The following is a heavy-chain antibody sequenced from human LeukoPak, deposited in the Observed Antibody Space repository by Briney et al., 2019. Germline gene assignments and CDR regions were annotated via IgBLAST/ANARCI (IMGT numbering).Heavy chain of an antibody. CDR3: ARLGYYYDSSGFLDPFDY. CDR1: GASIRNTSFY. J-gene: IGHJ4*02. V-gene: IGHV4-39*01. Sequence: PSETLSLTCAVSGASIRNTSFYWGWIRQPPGKGLQWIASIYSSGTTYYNPSIKSRITLFVDTSKNQVSLKLRSVTAADTAVYYCARLGYYYDSSGFLDPFDYWGQGTLVTVSS. CDR2: IYSSGTT. D-gene: IGHD3-22*01.